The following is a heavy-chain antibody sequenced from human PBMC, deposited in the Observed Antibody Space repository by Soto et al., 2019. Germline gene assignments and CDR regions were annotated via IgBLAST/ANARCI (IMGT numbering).Heavy chain of an antibody. V-gene: IGHV4-39*01. CDR2: MYYSGTT. CDR3: ARHGDKTTPSDICSLP. J-gene: IGHJ5*02. CDR1: GGTISSSRYF. D-gene: IGHD3-9*01. Sequence: SETLSHTYTVSGGTISSSRYFGGWIRQPPGKGLEWIGSMYYSGTTYYNPSLKSRVTISVDTSKNQFSLKLSSVTAADTAVYYCARHGDKTTPSDICSLPWRDALLITVSS.